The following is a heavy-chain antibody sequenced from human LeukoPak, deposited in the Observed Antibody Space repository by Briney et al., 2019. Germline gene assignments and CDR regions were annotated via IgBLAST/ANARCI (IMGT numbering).Heavy chain of an antibody. CDR1: GGSISSSNW. Sequence: PSETLSLTCAVSGGSISSSNWWIWVRQPPGKGLAWIGEIYHSGSTNYNPFLKSRVTISVDKSKNQFSLKLSSVTAADTAVYYCAREGHTYGDYHRWGQGTLVAVSS. J-gene: IGHJ5*02. CDR3: AREGHTYGDYHR. V-gene: IGHV4-4*02. CDR2: IYHSGST. D-gene: IGHD4-17*01.